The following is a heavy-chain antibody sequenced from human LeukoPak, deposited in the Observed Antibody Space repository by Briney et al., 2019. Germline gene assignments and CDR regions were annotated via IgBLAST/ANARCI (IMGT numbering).Heavy chain of an antibody. CDR2: ISGSGAYP. Sequence: GGSLRLSCAASGFTFSSYAMSWVRQAPGKGLEWISAISGSGAYPSYADSVKGRFTISRDNSKNTLYLQMNSLRAEDTAVYYCAKHNWNCEDSYYYYGMDVWGQGTTVTVSS. D-gene: IGHD1-7*01. J-gene: IGHJ6*02. CDR3: AKHNWNCEDSYYYYGMDV. V-gene: IGHV3-23*01. CDR1: GFTFSSYA.